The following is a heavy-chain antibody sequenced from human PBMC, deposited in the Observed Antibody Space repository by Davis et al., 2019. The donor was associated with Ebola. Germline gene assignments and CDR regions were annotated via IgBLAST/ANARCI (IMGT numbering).Heavy chain of an antibody. D-gene: IGHD3-22*01. Sequence: PGGSLRLSCAASGFTFRDHYMDWVRQAPGKGLEWVGRSRNKRDNYSTEYAASVKGQFTISRDESETSLFLEMNSLKIEDTAVYYCAKNRYDTWDLTDALDIWGQGTMVIVSS. CDR3: AKNRYDTWDLTDALDI. CDR2: SRNKRDNYST. V-gene: IGHV3-72*01. CDR1: GFTFRDHY. J-gene: IGHJ3*02.